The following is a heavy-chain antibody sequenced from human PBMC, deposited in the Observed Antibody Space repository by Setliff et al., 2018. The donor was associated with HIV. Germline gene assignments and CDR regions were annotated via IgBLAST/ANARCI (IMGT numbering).Heavy chain of an antibody. CDR1: GGSINSHY. V-gene: IGHV4-59*08. Sequence: SETLSLTCTVSGGSINSHYWSWIRQPPGKGLEYIGYIYFTGITNYNPSLKSRASISVDTSKNQFSLRLSSLTAADTALYYCAVGIIASTGTFFDYWGQGTLVTVSS. CDR3: AVGIIASTGTFFDY. J-gene: IGHJ4*02. D-gene: IGHD6-13*01. CDR2: IYFTGIT.